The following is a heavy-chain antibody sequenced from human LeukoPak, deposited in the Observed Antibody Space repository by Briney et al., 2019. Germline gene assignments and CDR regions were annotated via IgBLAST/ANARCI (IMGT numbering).Heavy chain of an antibody. J-gene: IGHJ4*02. CDR2: VYYRGST. CDR3: ARGRHAAAGTIGR. Sequence: TSETLSLTCTVSGGSIRSTSDYWGWIRQPPGKGLEWIGSVYYRGSTYYNPSLKSRVTISVDTSKNQFSLKLSSVTAADTAVYYCARGRHAAAGTIGRWGQGTLVTVSS. D-gene: IGHD6-13*01. CDR1: GGSIRSTSDY. V-gene: IGHV4-39*07.